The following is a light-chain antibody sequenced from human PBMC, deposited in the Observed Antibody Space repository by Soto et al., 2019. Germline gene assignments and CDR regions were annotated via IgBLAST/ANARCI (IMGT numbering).Light chain of an antibody. CDR2: DAS. J-gene: IGKJ3*01. V-gene: IGKV3-11*01. CDR1: QSVSSY. CDR3: QQRNT. Sequence: EIVLTQSPATLSLSPGERATLSCRASQSVSSYLAWYQQKPGQAPRLLIYDASNKATGIPARFSGSGSGTDFTTTISSLETEDFRVYYCQQRNTSGPGTKVDIK.